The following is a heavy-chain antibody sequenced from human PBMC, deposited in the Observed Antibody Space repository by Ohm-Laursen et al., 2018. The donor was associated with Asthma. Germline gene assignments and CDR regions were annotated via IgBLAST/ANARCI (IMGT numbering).Heavy chain of an antibody. V-gene: IGHV3-9*01. J-gene: IGHJ5*02. D-gene: IGHD4-17*01. CDR3: AKLVGVTTA. Sequence: SLRLSCAASGFSFHEYAMHWVRQSPGKGLEWVSGISWNSGSNGYADSVKGRFTISRDNAKDSLYLQMNSLRPEDTAFYYCAKLVGVTTAWGQGTLVTVSS. CDR2: ISWNSGSN. CDR1: GFSFHEYA.